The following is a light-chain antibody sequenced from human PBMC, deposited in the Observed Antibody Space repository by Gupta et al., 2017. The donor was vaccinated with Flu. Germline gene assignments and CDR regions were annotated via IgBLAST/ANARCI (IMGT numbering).Light chain of an antibody. CDR2: KAS. V-gene: IGKV1-5*03. CDR3: QQYISYPLT. J-gene: IGKJ4*01. CDR1: QRIGTW. Sequence: PFPLSDSVGNRVTITGRASQRIGTWLVWIQQKPGKAPKLLIYKASSLETGVPSRFSGSGSGTKFTLTISSLQPDDFATYHCQQYISYPLTFGGGTKVEI.